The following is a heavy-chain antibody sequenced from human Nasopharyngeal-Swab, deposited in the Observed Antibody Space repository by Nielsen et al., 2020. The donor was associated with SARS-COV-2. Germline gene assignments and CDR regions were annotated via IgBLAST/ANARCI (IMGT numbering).Heavy chain of an antibody. J-gene: IGHJ6*03. V-gene: IGHV4-4*02. Sequence: SATLSLTCDVSGGSIRSSNWWTWVRQPPGKGLEWIGEIYHGGNTSYNPSLKSRVSISVDRSKNQFSLKLTSVTATDTAVYYCARAQRGLAATIFYDYMDVWGKGTTVTVSS. D-gene: IGHD6-25*01. CDR2: IYHGGNT. CDR1: GGSIRSSNW. CDR3: ARAQRGLAATIFYDYMDV.